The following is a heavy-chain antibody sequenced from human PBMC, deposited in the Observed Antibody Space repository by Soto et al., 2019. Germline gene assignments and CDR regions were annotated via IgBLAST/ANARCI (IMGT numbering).Heavy chain of an antibody. Sequence: QVQLVESGGGVVQPGRSLRLFCAASGFTFSSYAMHWVRQAPGKGLEWVAVISYDGSNKYYADSVKGRFTISRDNSKNTLYLQMNSLRAEDTAVYYCAREWEPYDYWGQGTLVTVSS. CDR2: ISYDGSNK. D-gene: IGHD1-26*01. J-gene: IGHJ4*02. CDR3: AREWEPYDY. CDR1: GFTFSSYA. V-gene: IGHV3-30-3*01.